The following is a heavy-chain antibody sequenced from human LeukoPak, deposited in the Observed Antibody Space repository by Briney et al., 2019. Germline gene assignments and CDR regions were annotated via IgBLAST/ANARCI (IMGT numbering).Heavy chain of an antibody. CDR2: INPRGGST. J-gene: IGHJ2*01. V-gene: IGHV3-23*01. D-gene: IGHD3-10*01. CDR3: AKDKTAYYYGSAYWYFDL. Sequence: GGSLRLSCAASGFTISSYAMSWVRQAPGKGLEWVSGINPRGGSTYYADSVKGRFTISRDNSKNTLYLQMNSLRVEDTAVYYCAKDKTAYYYGSAYWYFDLWGRGTLVTVSS. CDR1: GFTISSYA.